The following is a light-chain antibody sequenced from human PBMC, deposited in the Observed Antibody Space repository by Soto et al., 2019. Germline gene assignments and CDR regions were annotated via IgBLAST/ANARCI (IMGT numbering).Light chain of an antibody. V-gene: IGLV1-40*01. J-gene: IGLJ1*01. Sequence: QSVLTQPPSVSGAPGQRVTISCTGSSSNIGAGYDVHWYQQLPGTAPKLLIYSNTNRPSGVPDRLSGSKSGTSASLAITGLQAEDEADYYCQSYDSSLSGYVFGTGTKLTV. CDR3: QSYDSSLSGYV. CDR1: SSNIGAGYD. CDR2: SNT.